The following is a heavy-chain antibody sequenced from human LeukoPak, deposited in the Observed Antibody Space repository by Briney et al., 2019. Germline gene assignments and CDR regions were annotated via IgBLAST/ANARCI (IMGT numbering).Heavy chain of an antibody. CDR3: ARGMGYYVSSGYYPFDY. V-gene: IGHV1-46*03. J-gene: IGHJ4*02. Sequence: ASVKVSCKASGYIFTSYYMHWVRQAPGQGLEWMGMINPSGGSATYAQNFQGRVIMTRDTSTSTVYMELSSLRSEDTAVYYCARGMGYYVSSGYYPFDYWGQGTLVTVSS. D-gene: IGHD3-22*01. CDR2: INPSGGSA. CDR1: GYIFTSYY.